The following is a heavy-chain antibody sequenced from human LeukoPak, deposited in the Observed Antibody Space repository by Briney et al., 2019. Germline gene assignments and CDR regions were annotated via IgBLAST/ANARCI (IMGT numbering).Heavy chain of an antibody. J-gene: IGHJ4*02. CDR2: INSAGSST. CDR3: TTMVQFG. CDR1: GFTFSSYW. V-gene: IGHV3-74*03. D-gene: IGHD3-10*01. Sequence: PGGSLRLSCAAPGFTFSSYWMHWVRQAPGKGLVWVSHINSAGSSTAYADSVKGRFTISRDNAKNTLYLQMNSLRAEDTAVYYCTTMVQFGWGQGTLVTVSS.